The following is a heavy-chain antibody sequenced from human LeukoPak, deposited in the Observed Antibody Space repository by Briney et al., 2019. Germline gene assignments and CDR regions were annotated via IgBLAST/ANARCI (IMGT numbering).Heavy chain of an antibody. Sequence: KHGESLKISCKGSGYSFTNYWIGWVRQMPGKGLEWMGIIYPGDSDTRYRPSFQGQVTISTDKSITTAYLQWSSLKASDTAMYYCARHVAGSGSLVDYWGQGTLVTVSS. CDR2: IYPGDSDT. J-gene: IGHJ4*02. D-gene: IGHD3-10*01. V-gene: IGHV5-51*01. CDR1: GYSFTNYW. CDR3: ARHVAGSGSLVDY.